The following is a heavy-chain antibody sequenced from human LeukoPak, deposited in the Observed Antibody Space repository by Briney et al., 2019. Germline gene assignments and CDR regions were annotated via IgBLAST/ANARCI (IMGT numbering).Heavy chain of an antibody. V-gene: IGHV3-11*05. CDR1: GFTFSDYY. Sequence: GGSLRLSCAASGFTFSDYYMTWIRRAPGKGLEWVSYISTSSAFTNYADSVRGRFTISRDNAKNSLYLQMNTLRPEDTAVYYCAKGSPPVDWGQGALVTVST. CDR3: AKGSPPVD. J-gene: IGHJ4*02. CDR2: ISTSSAFT.